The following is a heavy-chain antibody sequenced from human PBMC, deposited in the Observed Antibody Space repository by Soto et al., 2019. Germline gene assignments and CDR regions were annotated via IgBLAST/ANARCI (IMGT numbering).Heavy chain of an antibody. D-gene: IGHD5-18*01. V-gene: IGHV3-23*01. Sequence: GGSLRLSCAASGFRFSSHDMSWVRQAPGKGLEWVSAISGSGGSTYYADSVKGRFTISRDNSKNTLYLQMNSLRAEDTAVYYCANRDTSMVTRYYYGMDVWGQGTTVTVSS. J-gene: IGHJ6*02. CDR3: ANRDTSMVTRYYYGMDV. CDR1: GFRFSSHD. CDR2: ISGSGGST.